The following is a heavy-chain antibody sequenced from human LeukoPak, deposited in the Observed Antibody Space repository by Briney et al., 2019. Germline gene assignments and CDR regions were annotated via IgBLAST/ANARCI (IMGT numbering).Heavy chain of an antibody. J-gene: IGHJ4*02. CDR2: INEDGSNK. CDR1: GFTLSSYE. CDR3: TRVIVAVPGYFDYFDF. V-gene: IGHV3-7*01. D-gene: IGHD6-19*01. Sequence: GGSLRLSCAASGFTLSSYEMNWVRQAPGKGLEWVANINEDGSNKWHLGSVKGRFTVSRDNARNSLYLQMNSLRVEDTAVYYCTRVIVAVPGYFDYFDFWGQGVLVTVSS.